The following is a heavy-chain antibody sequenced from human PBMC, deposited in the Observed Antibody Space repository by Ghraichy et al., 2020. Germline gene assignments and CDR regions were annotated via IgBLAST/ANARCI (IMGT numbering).Heavy chain of an antibody. CDR3: ARVDDSSGYGLMF. CDR2: INHSGST. Sequence: SENLSLTCAVYGGSFSGYYWSWIRQPPGKGLEWIGEINHSGSTNYNPSLKSRVTISVDTSKNQFSLKLSSVTAADTAVYYCARVDDSSGYGLMFWGQGTLVTVSS. D-gene: IGHD3-22*01. J-gene: IGHJ4*02. V-gene: IGHV4-34*01. CDR1: GGSFSGYY.